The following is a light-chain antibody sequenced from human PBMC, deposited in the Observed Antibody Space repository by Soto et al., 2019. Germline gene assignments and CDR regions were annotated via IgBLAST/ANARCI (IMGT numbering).Light chain of an antibody. J-gene: IGKJ3*01. V-gene: IGKV3-11*01. Sequence: EIVLTQSPATLSLSPGERATLSCRASQSVSSYLAWYQQKPGQAPRLLIYDASNRATGIPARFSGSGSGTDFTLTISSLEPEDFAVYYCQQRSTLFTFGPGTKV. CDR1: QSVSSY. CDR2: DAS. CDR3: QQRSTLFT.